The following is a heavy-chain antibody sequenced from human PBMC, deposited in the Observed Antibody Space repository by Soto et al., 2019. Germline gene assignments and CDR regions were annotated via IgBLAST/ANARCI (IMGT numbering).Heavy chain of an antibody. J-gene: IGHJ4*02. CDR3: ARLVQTPTVTLYYFDY. D-gene: IGHD4-4*01. CDR2: IYHSGST. V-gene: IGHV4-59*12. Sequence: SETLSLTCTVSGGSISSYYWSWIRQPPGKGLEWIGDIYHSGSTNYNPSLKSRVTISVDTSKNQFSLKLSSVTAADTAVYYCARLVQTPTVTLYYFDYWGQGTLVTVSS. CDR1: GGSISSYY.